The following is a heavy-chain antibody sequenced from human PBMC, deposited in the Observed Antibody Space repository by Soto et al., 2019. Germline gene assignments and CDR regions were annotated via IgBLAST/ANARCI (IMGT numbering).Heavy chain of an antibody. CDR3: AKDSKSYDFWSGYPNWFAP. Sequence: GGSLRLSCAASGFTXSSYAMSWVRQAPGKGLEWVSAISGSGGSTYYADSVKGRFTISRDNSKNTLYLQMNSLRAEDTAVYYCAKDSKSYDFWSGYPNWFAPRGQGTLVTVSP. D-gene: IGHD3-3*01. CDR1: GFTXSSYA. V-gene: IGHV3-23*01. J-gene: IGHJ5*02. CDR2: ISGSGGST.